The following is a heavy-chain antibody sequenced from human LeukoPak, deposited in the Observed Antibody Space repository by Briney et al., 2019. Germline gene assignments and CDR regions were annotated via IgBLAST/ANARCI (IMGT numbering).Heavy chain of an antibody. J-gene: IGHJ4*02. CDR2: IYTSGTT. Sequence: PSETLSLTCTVSGGSISSYFWSWIRQPAGKGLEWVGRIYTSGTTSYNASLKSRVTMSVDTSKNQSSLKLSSVTAADTAVYYCARDRGSGIDYWGQGTLVTVSS. CDR3: ARDRGSGIDY. CDR1: GGSISSYF. D-gene: IGHD3-10*01. V-gene: IGHV4-4*07.